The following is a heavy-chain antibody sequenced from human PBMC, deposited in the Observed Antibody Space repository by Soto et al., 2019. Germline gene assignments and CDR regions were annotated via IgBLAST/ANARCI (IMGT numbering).Heavy chain of an antibody. Sequence: EVQLVESGGGLVQPGGSLRLSCAASGFTVSSNYMSWVRQAPGKGLEWVSVIYSGGSTYYADFVKGRFTISRDNSKNTLYLQMNSLRAEDTAVYYCARYGPGYEEDYYGMDVWGQGTTVTVSS. D-gene: IGHD4-17*01. V-gene: IGHV3-66*01. CDR2: IYSGGST. J-gene: IGHJ6*02. CDR3: ARYGPGYEEDYYGMDV. CDR1: GFTVSSNY.